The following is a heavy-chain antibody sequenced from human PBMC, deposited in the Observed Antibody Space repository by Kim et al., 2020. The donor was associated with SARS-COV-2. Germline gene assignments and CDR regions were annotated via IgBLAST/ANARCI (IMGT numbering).Heavy chain of an antibody. D-gene: IGHD3-22*01. CDR3: ASSSVVVISAFDI. J-gene: IGHJ3*02. V-gene: IGHV3-53*01. Sequence: ADAVKGRFTISRDNSKNTLYLQMNSLRAEDTAVYYCASSSVVVISAFDIWGQGTMVTVSS.